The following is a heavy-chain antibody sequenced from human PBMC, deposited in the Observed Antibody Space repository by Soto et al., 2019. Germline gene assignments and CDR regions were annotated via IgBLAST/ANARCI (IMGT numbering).Heavy chain of an antibody. V-gene: IGHV3-21*01. Sequence: PGGSLRLSCAASGFTFSSYTMNWVRQAPGKGLEWVSSISSGSNYIYDASSVQGRFAISRDNAKNSLYLQMNSLRAEDTAVYYCARPVAATGAPGYWGQGTLVTVSS. D-gene: IGHD6-19*01. CDR1: GFTFSSYT. J-gene: IGHJ4*02. CDR2: ISSGSNYI. CDR3: ARPVAATGAPGY.